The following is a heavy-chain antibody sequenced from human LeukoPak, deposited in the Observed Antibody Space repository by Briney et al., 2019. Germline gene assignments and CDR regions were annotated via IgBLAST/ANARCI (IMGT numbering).Heavy chain of an antibody. CDR1: GFTVSSTY. V-gene: IGHV3-53*01. CDR3: ARGLQIRSPHPSEQNYFDY. J-gene: IGHJ4*02. CDR2: IYSGGNT. D-gene: IGHD4-11*01. Sequence: PPGGSLRLSCAASGFTVSSTYMSWVRQAPGKGLEWVSVIYSGGNTYYVDSVKGRFTISRDNSKNTLYLQMNSLRAEDTAVYYCARGLQIRSPHPSEQNYFDYWGQGTLVTVSS.